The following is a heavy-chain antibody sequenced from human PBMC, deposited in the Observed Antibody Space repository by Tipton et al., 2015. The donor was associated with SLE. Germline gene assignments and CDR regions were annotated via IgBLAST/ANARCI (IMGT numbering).Heavy chain of an antibody. CDR3: AMQWLVPYYFDY. CDR2: ISGSGGNT. J-gene: IGHJ4*02. Sequence: SLRLSCAASGFTFSSYAMSWVRQAPGKGLEWVSGISGSGGNTYYADSVKGRFTISRDNSKNTLYLQMNSLRAEDTAVYYCAMQWLVPYYFDYWGQGTLVTVSS. V-gene: IGHV3-23*01. CDR1: GFTFSSYA. D-gene: IGHD6-19*01.